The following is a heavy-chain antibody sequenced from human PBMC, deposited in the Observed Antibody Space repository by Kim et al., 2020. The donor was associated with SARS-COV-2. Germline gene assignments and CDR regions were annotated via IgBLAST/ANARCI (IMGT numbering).Heavy chain of an antibody. D-gene: IGHD3-10*01. J-gene: IGHJ4*02. Sequence: SETLSLTCTVSGGSISSYYWSWIRQPPGKGLEWIGYIYYSGSTNYNPSLKSRVTISVDTSKNQFSLKLSSVTAADTAVYYCARRGGLFDYWGPGTLVTVS. V-gene: IGHV4-59*08. CDR3: ARRGGLFDY. CDR2: IYYSGST. CDR1: GGSISSYY.